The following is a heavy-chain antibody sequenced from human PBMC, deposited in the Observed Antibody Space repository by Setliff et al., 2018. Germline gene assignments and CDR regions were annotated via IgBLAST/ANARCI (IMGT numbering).Heavy chain of an antibody. CDR3: ARMSGFQYIDV. CDR2: IYTSWST. D-gene: IGHD3-3*01. CDR1: GASVSSRPFY. J-gene: IGHJ6*03. Sequence: SETLSLTCNVSGASVSSRPFYWGWFRQPAGKELEWIGQIYTSWSTNYNPSLKSRVTISLDTSKNQFSLSLTSVTAEDTAVYYCARMSGFQYIDVWDKGTTVTVSS. V-gene: IGHV4-61*09.